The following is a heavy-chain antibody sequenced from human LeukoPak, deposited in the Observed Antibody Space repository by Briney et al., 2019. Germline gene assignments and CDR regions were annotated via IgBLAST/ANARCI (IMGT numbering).Heavy chain of an antibody. J-gene: IGHJ6*03. CDR1: GGTFSGYY. CDR3: ARLSVIVGAALEYYYYYMDV. CDR2: SNDSGGT. V-gene: IGHV4-34*01. Sequence: SETLSLTCAVYGGTFSGYYWSWIRQPPGKRLEWVGESNDSGGTNYNPSLKSRVTVSADKSKNQVSLKLTSVTAADTAVYYCARLSVIVGAALEYYYYYMDVWGQGTTVTVSS. D-gene: IGHD1-26*01.